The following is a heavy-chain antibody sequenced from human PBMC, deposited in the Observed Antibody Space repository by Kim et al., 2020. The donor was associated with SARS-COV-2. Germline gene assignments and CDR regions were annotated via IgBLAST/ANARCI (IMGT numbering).Heavy chain of an antibody. V-gene: IGHV3-30*07. CDR3: ARDYIPIVVVMLYGMDV. D-gene: IGHD3-22*01. Sequence: VKGIFTISRDNSKNTLYLQMNSLRAEDTAVYYCARDYIPIVVVMLYGMDVWGQGTTVTVSS. J-gene: IGHJ6*02.